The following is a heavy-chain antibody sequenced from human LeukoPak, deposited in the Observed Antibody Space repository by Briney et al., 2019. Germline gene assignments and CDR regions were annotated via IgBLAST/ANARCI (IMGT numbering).Heavy chain of an antibody. CDR3: ARVPDSSGYIQYFDY. J-gene: IGHJ4*02. CDR1: GGTFSSYA. D-gene: IGHD3-22*01. CDR2: IIPIFGTA. V-gene: IGHV1-69*13. Sequence: GASVKVSCKASGGTFSSYAISWVRQAPGQGLEWMGGIIPIFGTANYAQKFQGRVTITADESTSTAYMELSSLRSEDTAVYYCARVPDSSGYIQYFDYWGQGTLVTVSS.